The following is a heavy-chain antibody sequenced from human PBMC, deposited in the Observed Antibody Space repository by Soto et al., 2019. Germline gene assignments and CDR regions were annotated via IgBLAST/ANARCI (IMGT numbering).Heavy chain of an antibody. J-gene: IGHJ6*03. CDR3: ARGGGYEYYYYYYMDV. Sequence: GGSLRLSCAASGFTFRSYSMNWVRQAPGKGLEWVSSISSSSSYIYYADSVKGRFTISRDNAKNSLYLQMNSLRAEDTAMYYCARGGGYEYYYYYYMDVWGKGTTVTVSS. CDR1: GFTFRSYS. V-gene: IGHV3-21*01. D-gene: IGHD5-12*01. CDR2: ISSSSSYI.